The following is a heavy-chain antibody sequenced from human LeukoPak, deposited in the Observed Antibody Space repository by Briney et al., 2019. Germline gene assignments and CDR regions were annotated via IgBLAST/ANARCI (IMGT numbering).Heavy chain of an antibody. CDR1: GGSISSYY. CDR3: ARAPTTVTTNFDY. CDR2: IYTGGST. J-gene: IGHJ4*02. V-gene: IGHV4-4*07. Sequence: PSETLSLTCTVSGGSISSYYWSWIRQPAGKGLEWIGRIYTGGSTNYNPSLKSRVTISVDKSKNQFSLKLSSVTAADTAVYYCARAPTTVTTNFDYWGQGTLVTVSS. D-gene: IGHD4-17*01.